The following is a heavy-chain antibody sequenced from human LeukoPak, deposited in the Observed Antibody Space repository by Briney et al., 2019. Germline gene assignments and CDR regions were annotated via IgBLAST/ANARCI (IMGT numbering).Heavy chain of an antibody. CDR2: INWNGGST. CDR1: GSTYDDYG. Sequence: PGGSLRLSCAASGSTYDDYGMSWVRQAPGKGLEWVSGINWNGGSTGYADSVKGRFTISRDNAKNSLYLQMNSLRAEDTALYYCARDYSSSWRAYYYYYYMDVWGKGTTVTVSS. D-gene: IGHD6-13*01. J-gene: IGHJ6*03. CDR3: ARDYSSSWRAYYYYYYMDV. V-gene: IGHV3-20*04.